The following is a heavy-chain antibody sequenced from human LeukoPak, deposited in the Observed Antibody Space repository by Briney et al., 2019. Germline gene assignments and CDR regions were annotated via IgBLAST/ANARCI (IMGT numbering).Heavy chain of an antibody. D-gene: IGHD4-17*01. V-gene: IGHV3-74*03. Sequence: GGSLRLSCAASGFTLSTYWMHWVRQAPGKGLVWVSRISSDGSDTTYADSVKGRFTISRDNAKNTLYLQMNSLRAEDTAVYYCARAGYGDYVNYWGQGTLVTVSS. CDR2: ISSDGSDT. J-gene: IGHJ4*02. CDR3: ARAGYGDYVNY. CDR1: GFTLSTYW.